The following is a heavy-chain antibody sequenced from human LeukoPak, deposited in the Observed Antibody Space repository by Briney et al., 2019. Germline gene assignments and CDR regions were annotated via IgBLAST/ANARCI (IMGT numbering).Heavy chain of an antibody. CDR3: ARRYQLLGDFDY. Sequence: GGSLQISFKGSGCRFTSYWIGWVRPMPGKGLGGMGIIYPGDSDTRYSPSFQGQVTISADKSISTAYLQWSSLKASDTAMYYCARRYQLLGDFDYWGQGTLVSVSS. CDR2: IYPGDSDT. J-gene: IGHJ4*02. CDR1: GCRFTSYW. D-gene: IGHD2-2*01. V-gene: IGHV5-51*01.